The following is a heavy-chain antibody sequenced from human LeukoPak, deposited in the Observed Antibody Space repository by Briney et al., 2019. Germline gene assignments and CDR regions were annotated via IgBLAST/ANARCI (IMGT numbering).Heavy chain of an antibody. V-gene: IGHV4-39*07. CDR2: IYYSGST. D-gene: IGHD4-17*01. CDR3: AREAVTTFNWFDP. Sequence: SETLSLTCTVSGGSISSSSYYWGWNRQPPGKGLEWIGSIYYSGSTYYNPSLKSRVTISVDTSKNQFSLKLSSVTAADTAVYYCAREAVTTFNWFDPWGQGTLVTVSS. CDR1: GGSISSSSYY. J-gene: IGHJ5*02.